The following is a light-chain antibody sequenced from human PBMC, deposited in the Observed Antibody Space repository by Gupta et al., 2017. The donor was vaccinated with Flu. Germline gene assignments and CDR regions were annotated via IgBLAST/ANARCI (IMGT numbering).Light chain of an antibody. CDR3: QQSYSTPYT. V-gene: IGKV1-39*01. CDR2: AAS. CDR1: QSISSY. J-gene: IGKJ2*01. Sequence: DIPMPQSPSSLSASVGDRVTITCRASQSISSYLNWYQQKPGKAPKLLIYAASSLQSGVPSRFSGSGSGTDFTLTISSLQPEDFATYYCQQSYSTPYTFGQGTKLEIK.